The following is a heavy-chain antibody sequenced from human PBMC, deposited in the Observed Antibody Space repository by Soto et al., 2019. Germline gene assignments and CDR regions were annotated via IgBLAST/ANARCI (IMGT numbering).Heavy chain of an antibody. J-gene: IGHJ3*02. CDR1: GFTFSSYW. CDR2: IKQDGSEK. Sequence: EVQLVESGGGLVQPGGSLILSCAASGFTFSSYWMSWVRQAPGKGLEWVANIKQDGSEKYYVDSVKGRFTISRDNAKNSLYLQMNSLRAEDTAVYYYARDHAEDFGSVYTSLPDTFDIWGQGTMVTDSS. D-gene: IGHD3-3*01. CDR3: ARDHAEDFGSVYTSLPDTFDI. V-gene: IGHV3-7*01.